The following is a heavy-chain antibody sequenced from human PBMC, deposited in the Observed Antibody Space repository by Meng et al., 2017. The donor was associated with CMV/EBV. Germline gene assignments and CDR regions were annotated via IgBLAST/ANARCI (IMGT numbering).Heavy chain of an antibody. CDR3: ARGDYSNSHDY. CDR1: GGSISSSSYY. J-gene: IGHJ4*02. V-gene: IGHV4-39*07. D-gene: IGHD4-11*01. CDR2: IYYRGST. Sequence: SQTLSLTCTVSGGSISSSSYYWGWIRQPPGKGLQWIGSIYYRGSTYYNPSLKSRFTISVDTSKNQFSLKLSSVTAADTAVYYCARGDYSNSHDYWGQGTLVTVSS.